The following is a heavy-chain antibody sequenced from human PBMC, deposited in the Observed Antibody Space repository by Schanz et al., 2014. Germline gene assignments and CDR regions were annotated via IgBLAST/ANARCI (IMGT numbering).Heavy chain of an antibody. D-gene: IGHD4-17*01. J-gene: IGHJ4*02. CDR2: IWHDGSGK. CDR3: VRDLGGDQTDY. Sequence: VQLLESGGGLVQPGRSLRLSCVASGFTFNNYGMHWVRQAPGKGLGWVAVIWHDGSGKYYADSVRGRFTISRDNSMNTVYLQVNSLRAEDTAVYYCVRDLGGDQTDYWGQGTLVTVSS. V-gene: IGHV3-33*01. CDR1: GFTFNNYG.